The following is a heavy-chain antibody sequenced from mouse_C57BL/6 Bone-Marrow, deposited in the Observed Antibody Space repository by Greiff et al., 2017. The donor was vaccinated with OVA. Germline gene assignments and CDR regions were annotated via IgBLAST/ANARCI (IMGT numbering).Heavy chain of an antibody. D-gene: IGHD2-4*01. Sequence: VQLQQSGPVLVKPGASVKMSCKASGYTFTDYYMNWVKQSHGKSLEWIGVINPYNGGTSYNQKFKGKATLTVDKSSSTAYMELNSLTSEDSAVYYCARVIYYDYDGVAYWGQGTLVTVSA. CDR2: INPYNGGT. CDR3: ARVIYYDYDGVAY. CDR1: GYTFTDYY. J-gene: IGHJ3*01. V-gene: IGHV1-19*01.